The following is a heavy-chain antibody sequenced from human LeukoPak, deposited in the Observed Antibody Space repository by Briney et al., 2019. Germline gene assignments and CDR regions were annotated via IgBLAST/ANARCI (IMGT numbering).Heavy chain of an antibody. D-gene: IGHD3-22*01. V-gene: IGHV4-34*01. CDR3: ATLGEYYDSSGYYYN. Sequence: SETLSLTCAVYGGSFSGYYWSWIRQPPGKGLEWIGEINHSGSTYYNPSLKSRVTISVDSSKNQFSLKLTSVTAADSAVYYCATLGEYYDSSGYYYNWGQGTLVTVSS. CDR2: INHSGST. CDR1: GGSFSGYY. J-gene: IGHJ4*02.